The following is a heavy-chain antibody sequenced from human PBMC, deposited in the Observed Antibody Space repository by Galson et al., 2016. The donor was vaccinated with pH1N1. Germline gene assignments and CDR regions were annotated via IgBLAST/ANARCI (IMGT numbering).Heavy chain of an antibody. Sequence: AVKVSCKASGYTFTSYSMHWVRQAPGQGLEWMGIITPTGGRTSYAQKFKDRVAMTSDTSTSTVYMDLNRLRAEDTAIYYCARAIAQGDSYWGQGTLVTVSS. D-gene: IGHD2-21*01. CDR2: ITPTGGRT. V-gene: IGHV1-46*01. CDR1: GYTFTSYS. CDR3: ARAIAQGDSY. J-gene: IGHJ4*02.